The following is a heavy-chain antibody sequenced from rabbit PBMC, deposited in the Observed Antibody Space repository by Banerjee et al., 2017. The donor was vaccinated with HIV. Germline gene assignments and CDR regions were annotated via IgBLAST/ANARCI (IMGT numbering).Heavy chain of an antibody. J-gene: IGHJ6*01. CDR1: GFTLSNYW. CDR2: IYTGSGSA. V-gene: IGHV1S40*01. Sequence: QSLEESGGDLVKPGASLTLTCTASGFTLSNYWICWVRQAPGKGLEWIACIYTGSGSALYVSWAKGRFTISKTSSTTVTLQMTSLTAADTATYFCLRRWHSTDLWGPGTLVTVS. CDR3: LRRWHSTDL. D-gene: IGHD7-1*01.